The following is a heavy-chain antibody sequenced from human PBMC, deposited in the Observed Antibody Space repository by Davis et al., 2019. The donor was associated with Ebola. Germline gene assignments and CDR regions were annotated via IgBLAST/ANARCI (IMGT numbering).Heavy chain of an antibody. Sequence: MPSEILSLTCAVYGGSFSGYYWSWIRQPPGKGLEWIGEINHSGSTNYNPSLKSRVTISVDTPKNQFSLRLSSVTAADTAIYYCAKYLTIGWFDPWGQGTLVTVSS. D-gene: IGHD1-14*01. CDR1: GGSFSGYY. CDR2: INHSGST. V-gene: IGHV4-34*01. CDR3: AKYLTIGWFDP. J-gene: IGHJ5*02.